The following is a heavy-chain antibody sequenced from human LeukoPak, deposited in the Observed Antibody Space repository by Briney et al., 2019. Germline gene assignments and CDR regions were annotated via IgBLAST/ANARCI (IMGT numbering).Heavy chain of an antibody. D-gene: IGHD6-13*01. CDR3: ARAVRNVAAAGNCAFDI. Sequence: PSETLSLTCTVSGGSISSGDYYWSWIRQPPGKGLEWIGYIYYSGSTYYNPSLKSRVTISIDTSKNQFSLKLRSVTAADTAVYYCARAVRNVAAAGNCAFDIWGQGTMVTVSS. V-gene: IGHV4-30-4*01. CDR1: GGSISSGDYY. CDR2: IYYSGST. J-gene: IGHJ3*02.